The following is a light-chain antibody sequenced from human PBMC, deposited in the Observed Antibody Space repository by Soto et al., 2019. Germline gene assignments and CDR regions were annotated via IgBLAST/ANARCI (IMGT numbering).Light chain of an antibody. CDR3: QQYNNWPRT. CDR1: QSIRTN. J-gene: IGKJ5*01. Sequence: DIVMTQSPATLSVSPVERATLSCRASQSIRTNLAWYQHKPGQAPRLLIYGASTGVTGVPARFSGSGSGTEFTLTISSLQSEDFAVYYCQQYNNWPRTFGQGTRLEIK. CDR2: GAS. V-gene: IGKV3-15*01.